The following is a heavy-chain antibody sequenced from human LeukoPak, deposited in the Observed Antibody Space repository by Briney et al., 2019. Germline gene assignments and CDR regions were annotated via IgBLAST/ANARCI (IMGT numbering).Heavy chain of an antibody. Sequence: PGRSLRLSCAASGFTFISYGMHGVRQAPGKGLGGVAVIWYDGSNKYYADSVKGRFTISRDNSKNTLYLQMNSLRAEDTAVYYCARRGYSSGLFDYWGQGTLVTVSS. V-gene: IGHV3-33*01. D-gene: IGHD6-19*01. CDR2: IWYDGSNK. J-gene: IGHJ4*02. CDR3: ARRGYSSGLFDY. CDR1: GFTFISYG.